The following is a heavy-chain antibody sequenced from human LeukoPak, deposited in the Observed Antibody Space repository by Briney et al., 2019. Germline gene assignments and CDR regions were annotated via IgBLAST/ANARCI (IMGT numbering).Heavy chain of an antibody. Sequence: SETLSLTCTVSGGSISGFYWSWIRQPPGKGLEWIGYIYYSGSTSYNPSLKSRVTIAIDTSKNQFSLKLSSVTAADTAVYYCARHWMAVAPYWYFDLWGRGTLVTVSS. D-gene: IGHD6-19*01. CDR3: ARHWMAVAPYWYFDL. CDR2: IYYSGST. V-gene: IGHV4-59*08. CDR1: GGSISGFY. J-gene: IGHJ2*01.